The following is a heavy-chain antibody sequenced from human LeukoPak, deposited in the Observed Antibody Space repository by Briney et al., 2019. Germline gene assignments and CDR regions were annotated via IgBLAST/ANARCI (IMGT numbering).Heavy chain of an antibody. CDR1: GYTFTSYG. J-gene: IGHJ5*02. D-gene: IGHD2-15*01. Sequence: GASVKVSCKASGYTFTSYGISWVRQAPGQGLEWMGWINPKSGDTKYSQKFQGRITMTRDTSISTAYMELRRLRFDDTAVYYCARGPLEFCSGGSCYSGRNWLDPWGQGILVPVTS. CDR2: INPKSGDT. CDR3: ARGPLEFCSGGSCYSGRNWLDP. V-gene: IGHV1-2*02.